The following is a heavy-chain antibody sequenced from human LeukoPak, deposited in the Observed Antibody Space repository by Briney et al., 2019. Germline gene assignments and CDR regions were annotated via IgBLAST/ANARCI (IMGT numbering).Heavy chain of an antibody. CDR3: ASRRGTFN. CDR2: INHSGST. D-gene: IGHD3-16*01. CDR1: GGSISSSSYY. Sequence: SETLSLTCTVSGGSISSSSYYWSWIRQPPGTGLEWIGEINHSGSTNYNPSLKSRVTISVDTSKNQFSLKLSSVTAADTAVYYCASRRGTFNWGQGTLVTVSS. V-gene: IGHV4-39*07. J-gene: IGHJ4*02.